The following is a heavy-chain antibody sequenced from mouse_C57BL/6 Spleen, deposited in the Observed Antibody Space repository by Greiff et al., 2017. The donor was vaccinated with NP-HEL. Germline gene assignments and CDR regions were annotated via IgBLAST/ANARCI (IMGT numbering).Heavy chain of an antibody. CDR1: GYTFTSYW. CDR2: IYPGSGST. V-gene: IGHV1-55*01. J-gene: IGHJ3*01. Sequence: VQLQQSGAELVKPGASVKMSCKASGYTFTSYWITWVKQRPGQGLEWIGDIYPGSGSTNYNEKFKSKATLTVDTSSSTAYMQLSSLTSEDSAVYYCATYYGSSYAFAYWGQGTLVTVSA. CDR3: ATYYGSSYAFAY. D-gene: IGHD1-1*01.